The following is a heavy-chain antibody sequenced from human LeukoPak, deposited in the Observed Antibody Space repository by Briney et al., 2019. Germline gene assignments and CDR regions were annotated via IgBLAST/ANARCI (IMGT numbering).Heavy chain of an antibody. CDR2: ISYDGSNK. CDR3: ARGYTAMVIGGFDY. V-gene: IGHV3-30*14. CDR1: GFTFSSYA. J-gene: IGHJ4*02. Sequence: GGSLRLSCAASGFTFSSYAMHWVRQAPGKGLEWVAVISYDGSNKYYADSVKGRFTISRDNSKNTLYLQMGSLRAEDMAVYYCARGYTAMVIGGFDYWGQGTLVTVSS. D-gene: IGHD5-18*01.